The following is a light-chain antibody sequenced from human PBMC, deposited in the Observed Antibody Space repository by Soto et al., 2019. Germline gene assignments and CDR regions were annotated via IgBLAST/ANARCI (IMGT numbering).Light chain of an antibody. V-gene: IGKV1-39*01. CDR2: AAS. CDR3: HQSYSSAWT. J-gene: IGKJ1*01. Sequence: DIQMTQSPSSLSASVGDRVTITCRASQSISSYLNWYQQKPGKAPKLLIYAASSLQSGVPSRFSGSESGTDFTLTISSLQPEDFATYYCHQSYSSAWTFGQGTKLEIK. CDR1: QSISSY.